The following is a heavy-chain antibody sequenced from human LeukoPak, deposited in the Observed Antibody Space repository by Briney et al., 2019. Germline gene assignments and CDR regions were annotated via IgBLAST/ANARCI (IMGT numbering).Heavy chain of an antibody. CDR3: AIDQPVAGVSNFDS. CDR2: INTNTGSP. Sequence: ASVKVSCKASGYIFSTFPINWVRQAPGQGLEWMGWINTNTGSPTYAQGLTGRFVFSLDTSVSTAFLQISSLKTEDTAVYYCAIDQPVAGVSNFDSWGQGTLVTVSS. CDR1: GYIFSTFP. V-gene: IGHV7-4-1*02. D-gene: IGHD6-19*01. J-gene: IGHJ4*02.